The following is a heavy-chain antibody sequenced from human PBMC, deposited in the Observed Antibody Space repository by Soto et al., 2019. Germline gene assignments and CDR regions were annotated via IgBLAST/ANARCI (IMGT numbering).Heavy chain of an antibody. CDR3: ARELAYSLVY. V-gene: IGHV1-8*01. J-gene: IGHJ4*02. D-gene: IGHD2-15*01. Sequence: ASVKVSCKASGYTFTSYDINWVRQATGQGLEWMGWMNPNSGNTVYAQKFQGRVTMTRNTSISTAYMELSSLRSEDTAVYYCARELAYSLVYWGQVTLVTVSS. CDR1: GYTFTSYD. CDR2: MNPNSGNT.